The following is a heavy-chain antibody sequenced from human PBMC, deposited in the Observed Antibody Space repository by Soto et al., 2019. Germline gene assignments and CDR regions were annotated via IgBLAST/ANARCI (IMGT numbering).Heavy chain of an antibody. CDR3: GRVMIGTSRHTDSDY. CDR2: IDYNGAT. J-gene: IGHJ4*02. V-gene: IGHV4-39*01. CDR1: GASISSRDYY. D-gene: IGHD3-16*01. Sequence: SETLSLTSTVSGASISSRDYYWGWIRQTHGKGLERIGNIDYNGATYYNPSLKSRVTVSKDTSKNQFSMKVASVTAADTAIYYCGRVMIGTSRHTDSDYWGQGTQVTVSS.